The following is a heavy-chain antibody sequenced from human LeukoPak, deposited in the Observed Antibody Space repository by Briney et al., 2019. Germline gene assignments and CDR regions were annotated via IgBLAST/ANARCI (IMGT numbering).Heavy chain of an antibody. D-gene: IGHD3-3*01. Sequence: AGGSLRLSCAASGFTFSSCSMNWVRQAPGKGLEWVSYISSSGTNIYYADSVKGRFTISRDNAKNSLYLQMNSLRAEDTAVSYCARGLRFLEWFDAFDIWGQGTMVTVSS. J-gene: IGHJ3*02. V-gene: IGHV3-21*05. CDR2: ISSSGTNI. CDR3: ARGLRFLEWFDAFDI. CDR1: GFTFSSCS.